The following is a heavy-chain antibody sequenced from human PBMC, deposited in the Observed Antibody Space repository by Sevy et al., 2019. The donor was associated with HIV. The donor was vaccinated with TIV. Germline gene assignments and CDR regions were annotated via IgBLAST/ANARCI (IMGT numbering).Heavy chain of an antibody. J-gene: IGHJ4*02. V-gene: IGHV1-24*01. CDR3: ATGREYYDENSGYFDY. CDR1: GYRLSELS. D-gene: IGHD3-22*01. Sequence: ASVKVSCKTSGYRLSELSMHWVRQAPGKGLEWMGRFDPEDGEIIYAQKFQGRVTVTEDTSTDTAYMELSRLRSEDTAVYYCATGREYYDENSGYFDYWGPGTLVTVSS. CDR2: FDPEDGEI.